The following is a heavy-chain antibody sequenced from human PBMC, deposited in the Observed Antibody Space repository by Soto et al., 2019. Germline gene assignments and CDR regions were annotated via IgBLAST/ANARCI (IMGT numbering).Heavy chain of an antibody. J-gene: IGHJ6*02. D-gene: IGHD3-10*01. Sequence: QVQLQESGPGLVKPSETLSLTCTVSGGSITNYYCSWFRQPPGKGLEWIGYIQYNGYSAYNLSLKRPVTMSMDTPKTQFSLMLESVTATDTAVYYCARHGFGSLHGLVDVWGQGTTVIVSS. CDR2: IQYNGYS. CDR3: ARHGFGSLHGLVDV. CDR1: GGSITNYY. V-gene: IGHV4-59*08.